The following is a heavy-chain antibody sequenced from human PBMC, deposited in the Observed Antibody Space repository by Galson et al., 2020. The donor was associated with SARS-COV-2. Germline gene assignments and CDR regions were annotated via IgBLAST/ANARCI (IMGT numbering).Heavy chain of an antibody. D-gene: IGHD4-17*01. V-gene: IGHV4-30-2*01. J-gene: IGHJ3*02. CDR3: ARLHYGEYAPEAFDI. CDR1: GPSISSGSSS. Sequence: SETLSLTCAVSGPSISSGSSSWNWIRQPPGKGLESIGYLSHSGGTYYNPSLKSRVTISGDRSKNQFSLRLSSVTAADPAVYYCARLHYGEYAPEAFDIWGPGTRVTVAS. CDR2: LSHSGGT.